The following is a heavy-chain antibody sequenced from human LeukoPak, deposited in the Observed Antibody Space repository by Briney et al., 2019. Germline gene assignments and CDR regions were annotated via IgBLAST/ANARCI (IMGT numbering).Heavy chain of an antibody. D-gene: IGHD2-15*01. V-gene: IGHV4-39*07. Sequence: SETLSLTCTVSGGSISSSSYYWGWIRQPPGEGLEWIGSVYYSGSTYYNPSLKSRVTISVDTSKNQFSLQLSSVTAADTAVYYCARAEYCSGGSCYGNYYYYYMDVWGKGTTVTVSS. J-gene: IGHJ6*03. CDR2: VYYSGST. CDR1: GGSISSSSYY. CDR3: ARAEYCSGGSCYGNYYYYYMDV.